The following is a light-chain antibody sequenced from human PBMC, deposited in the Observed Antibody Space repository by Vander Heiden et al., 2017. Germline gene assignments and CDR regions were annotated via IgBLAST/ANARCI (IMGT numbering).Light chain of an antibody. J-gene: IGLJ2*01. Sequence: QAVVTPESSLTVSPGGTVTLTCGSSAGAVTSGHYPLWFQQKPGQAPRTLIYDTNERHSWTPARFSGSLLGGKAALTLSGAQPEDEAEYYCLLSYSGAVLFGGGTKLTVL. V-gene: IGLV7-46*01. CDR2: DTN. CDR1: AGAVTSGHY. CDR3: LLSYSGAVL.